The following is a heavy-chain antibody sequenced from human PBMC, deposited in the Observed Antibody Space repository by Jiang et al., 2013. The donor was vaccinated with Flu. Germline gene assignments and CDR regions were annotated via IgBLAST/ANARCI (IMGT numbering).Heavy chain of an antibody. V-gene: IGHV4-38-2*01. J-gene: IGHJ4*02. CDR1: GYSISSGYF. CDR2: IYYRGGT. CDR3: ARGRAK. Sequence: GSGLVKPSETLSLTCVVSGYSISSGYFWGWIRQPPGGRLEWIGEIYYRGGTTYNPSLKGRVTISIDMPKNQFSLKMKSVTAADTAVYYCARGRAKWGQGTLVTVSS.